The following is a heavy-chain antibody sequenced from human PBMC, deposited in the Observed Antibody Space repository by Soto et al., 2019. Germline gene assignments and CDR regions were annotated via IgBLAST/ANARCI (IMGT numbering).Heavy chain of an antibody. CDR2: IYYSGST. Sequence: SETLSLTCTVSGGSISSYYWSWIRQPPGKGLEWIGYIYYSGSTNYNPSLKSRVTISVDTSKNQFSLKLSSVTAADTAVYYCARVSGITIFGVVTNNWFDPWGQGTLVTVSS. CDR3: ARVSGITIFGVVTNNWFDP. D-gene: IGHD3-3*01. V-gene: IGHV4-59*01. J-gene: IGHJ5*02. CDR1: GGSISSYY.